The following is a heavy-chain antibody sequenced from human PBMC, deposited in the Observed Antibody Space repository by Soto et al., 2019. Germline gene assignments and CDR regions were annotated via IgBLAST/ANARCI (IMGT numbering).Heavy chain of an antibody. D-gene: IGHD3-3*02. J-gene: IGHJ3*02. CDR1: GFTFSSYA. Sequence: QVQLVESGGGVVQPGRSLRLSCAASGFTFSSYAMHWVRQAPGKGLEWVAVISYDGSNKYYADSVKGRFTISRDNSKNTPYLQMNSLRAEDTAVYSCASPEHYAFHIWGQGTMVTVSS. V-gene: IGHV3-30-3*01. CDR2: ISYDGSNK. CDR3: ASPEHYAFHI.